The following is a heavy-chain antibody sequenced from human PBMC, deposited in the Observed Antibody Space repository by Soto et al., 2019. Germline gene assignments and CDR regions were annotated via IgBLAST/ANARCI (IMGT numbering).Heavy chain of an antibody. J-gene: IGHJ4*02. CDR1: GGTFSSYT. V-gene: IGHV1-69*02. CDR3: AMECCSSTSCYRGY. CDR2: IIPTRGIA. Sequence: QVQLVQSGAEVKKPGSSVKVSCKASGGTFSSYTISWVRQAPGQGLEWMGRIIPTRGIANYAQKFQGRVTITVDKSTSTACMELSRVRSEDTAVYYCAMECCSSTSCYRGYWGQGTLGTVSS. D-gene: IGHD2-2*02.